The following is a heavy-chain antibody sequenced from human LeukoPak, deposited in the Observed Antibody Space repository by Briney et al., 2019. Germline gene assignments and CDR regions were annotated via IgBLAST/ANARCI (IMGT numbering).Heavy chain of an antibody. CDR2: IRYDGSNK. J-gene: IGHJ6*03. CDR1: GFTFSSYW. CDR3: AKDSNVGWFGEFWVAYYYYYYMDV. D-gene: IGHD3-10*01. Sequence: GGSLRLSCAASGFTFSSYWMHWVRQAPGKGLEWVAFIRYDGSNKYYADSVKGRFTISRDNSKNTLYLQMNSLRAEDTAVYYCAKDSNVGWFGEFWVAYYYYYYMDVWGKGTTVTISS. V-gene: IGHV3-30*02.